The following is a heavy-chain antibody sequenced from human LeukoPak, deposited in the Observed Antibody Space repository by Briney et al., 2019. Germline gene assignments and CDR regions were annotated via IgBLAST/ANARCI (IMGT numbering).Heavy chain of an antibody. CDR2: ITGSGGDA. Sequence: PGGSLRLSCAASGFTFSNYAMNWVRQAPGKGLEWVSSITGSGGDAYYADSVKGRITISRDNSKDTLDLQMNSLRAEDTAVYYCAKGLEGCSGSSCYYFFDFWGQGALITVSS. V-gene: IGHV3-23*01. CDR3: AKGLEGCSGSSCYYFFDF. J-gene: IGHJ4*02. D-gene: IGHD2-15*01. CDR1: GFTFSNYA.